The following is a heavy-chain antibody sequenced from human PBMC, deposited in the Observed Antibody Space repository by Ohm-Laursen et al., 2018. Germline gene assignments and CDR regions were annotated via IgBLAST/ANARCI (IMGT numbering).Heavy chain of an antibody. Sequence: GSLRLSCSASGFTFSTYSMNWVRQAPGKGLEWVSSISSSSSYIYYADSVKGRFTISRDNAKNSLYLQMNSLRVEDTAMYYCTKDRYPGFGELLQGWFDPWGQGTLVTVSS. J-gene: IGHJ5*02. CDR3: TKDRYPGFGELLQGWFDP. D-gene: IGHD3-10*01. CDR1: GFTFSTYS. CDR2: ISSSSSYI. V-gene: IGHV3-21*04.